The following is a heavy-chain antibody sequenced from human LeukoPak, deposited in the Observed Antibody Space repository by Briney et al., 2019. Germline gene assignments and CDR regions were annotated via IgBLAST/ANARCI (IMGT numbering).Heavy chain of an antibody. D-gene: IGHD6-19*01. J-gene: IGHJ4*02. CDR3: ARHYSGWYNFFDF. V-gene: IGHV4-39*01. Sequence: SETLSLICTVSGGSISSSSYYWGWIRQPPGKGLEWIGSIYYSGSTYYNPSLKSRVTISVDTSKNQFSLKLTSVAAADTAVYYCARHYSGWYNFFDFWGQGTLVTVSS. CDR2: IYYSGST. CDR1: GGSISSSSYY.